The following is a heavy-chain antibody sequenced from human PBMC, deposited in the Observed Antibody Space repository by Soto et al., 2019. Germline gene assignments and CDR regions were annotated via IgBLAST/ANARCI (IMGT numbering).Heavy chain of an antibody. CDR2: IYYSGST. CDR3: ARHPSNFWFDP. J-gene: IGHJ5*02. CDR1: GCSISRSSYF. Sequence: NHSETLSLTCSVSGCSISRSSYFWGWIRQPPGKGLEWIGSIYYSGSTYYNPSLKSRVTVSVDTTKNQFSLKLTSVTAADTAVYFCARHPSNFWFDPWGQGTLVTVSS. V-gene: IGHV4-39*01. D-gene: IGHD4-4*01.